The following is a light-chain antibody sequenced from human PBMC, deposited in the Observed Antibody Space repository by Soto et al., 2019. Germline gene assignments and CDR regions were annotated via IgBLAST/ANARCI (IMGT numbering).Light chain of an antibody. Sequence: QSALTQSASLSGSPGQSIPISCTGTSSDVGNYNYVSWYQQHPGEVPKLIIFNVNNRPSGVSNRFSGSKSGNTASLTISGLQAEDEADYYCSSFTSSTTYVFGTGTKVTV. J-gene: IGLJ1*01. V-gene: IGLV2-14*01. CDR2: NVN. CDR1: SSDVGNYNY. CDR3: SSFTSSTTYV.